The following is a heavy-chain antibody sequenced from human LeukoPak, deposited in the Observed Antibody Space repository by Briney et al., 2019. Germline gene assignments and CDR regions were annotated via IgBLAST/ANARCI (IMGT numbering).Heavy chain of an antibody. CDR2: IYYSGST. J-gene: IGHJ6*03. CDR1: GGSISSHY. Sequence: PSETLSLTCTVSGGSISSHYWSWIRQPPGKGLEWIGYIYYSGSTNYNPSLKSRVTISVDTSKNQFSLKLSSVTAADTAVYYCARVPGGRIRYYYYYMDVWGKGTTVTVSS. CDR3: ARVPGGRIRYYYYYMDV. V-gene: IGHV4-59*11.